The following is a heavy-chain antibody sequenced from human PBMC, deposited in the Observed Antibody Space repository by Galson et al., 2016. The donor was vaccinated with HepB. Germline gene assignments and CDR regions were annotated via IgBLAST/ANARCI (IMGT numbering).Heavy chain of an antibody. CDR1: GGSVSSGSYY. CDR2: IYNSENT. J-gene: IGHJ5*02. Sequence: ETLSLTCNVSGGSVSSGSYYWSWIRQPPGKGLEWIGYIYNSENTNYNPSLKSRVTISVDTSKNQFSLKLRSVTAADTAVYYCARAALGPLHWFDPWGQGTLVTVSS. D-gene: IGHD7-27*01. CDR3: ARAALGPLHWFDP. V-gene: IGHV4-61*01.